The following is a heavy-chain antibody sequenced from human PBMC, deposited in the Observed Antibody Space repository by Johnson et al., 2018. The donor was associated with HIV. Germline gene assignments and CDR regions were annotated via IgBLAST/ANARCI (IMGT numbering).Heavy chain of an antibody. V-gene: IGHV3-30-3*01. CDR2: ISNDGSNK. J-gene: IGHJ3*01. Sequence: QVQLVESGGGVVQPGRSLRLSCAASGFTFSSYAMHWVRQAPGKGLEWVAVISNDGSNKYYADSVKGRFTISRDNSKNTLYVQMKSLRVEDTSVYFCAKDTYGPLDAFDVWDQGTMVTVSS. CDR1: GFTFSSYA. D-gene: IGHD3-16*01. CDR3: AKDTYGPLDAFDV.